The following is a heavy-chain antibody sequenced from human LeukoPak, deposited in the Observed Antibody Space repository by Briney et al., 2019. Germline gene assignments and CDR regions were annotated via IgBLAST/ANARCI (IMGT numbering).Heavy chain of an antibody. CDR1: GGSIRNHF. CDR3: ARDRNYFDA. V-gene: IGHV4-59*11. CDR2: IYYTTNP. Sequence: SETLSLTCSVSGGSIRNHFWSWIRLPPGKGLEWIGNIYYTTNPNYSPSLASRVTISVDTSKNQLSLNLNSVSAADTARYYCARDRNYFDAWGQGTRVTVSS. D-gene: IGHD4-11*01. J-gene: IGHJ5*02.